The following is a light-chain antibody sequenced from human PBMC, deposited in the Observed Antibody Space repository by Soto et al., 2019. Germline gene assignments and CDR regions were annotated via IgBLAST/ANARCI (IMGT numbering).Light chain of an antibody. V-gene: IGKV3D-15*01. CDR3: QQHNNWPWT. CDR2: RAS. J-gene: IGKJ1*01. Sequence: EIVMTQSPATLSMSPGERATLSCRASQTVGSNLAWYQQKHGQGPRLLVYRASTRATGIPARVSGSGSGSEFTLTISSLQSEDFAVYYCQQHNNWPWTFGQGTKVEIK. CDR1: QTVGSN.